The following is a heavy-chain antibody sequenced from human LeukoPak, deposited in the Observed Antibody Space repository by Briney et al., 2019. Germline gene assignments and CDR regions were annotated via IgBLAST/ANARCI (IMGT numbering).Heavy chain of an antibody. Sequence: SETLSLTCTVSGGSISSYYWRWIRQPTRKGLEGIGYIYYCGSTNYNPSLKSRVTISVDTSKNQFYLKLSSVTAADTAVYYCAKKVRGVTRAYYFDYWGQGTLVTVSS. CDR3: AKKVRGVTRAYYFDY. CDR1: GGSISSYY. D-gene: IGHD3-10*01. J-gene: IGHJ4*02. CDR2: IYYCGST. V-gene: IGHV4-59*08.